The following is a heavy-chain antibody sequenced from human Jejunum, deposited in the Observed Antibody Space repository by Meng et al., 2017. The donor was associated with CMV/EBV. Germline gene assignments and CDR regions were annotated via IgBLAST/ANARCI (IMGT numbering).Heavy chain of an antibody. V-gene: IGHV1-69*04. CDR1: GGTFSNSA. CDR3: ATGFGGSPYDY. D-gene: IGHD3-3*01. CDR2: IIPILSVT. J-gene: IGHJ4*01. Sequence: KASGGTFSNSAMSWVRQVPGQGLEWMGLIIPILSVTNYAQNFEGRVTIFADKSTSTTYMEFSSLRFDDTAVYYCATGFGGSPYDYWGQERWSPSPQ.